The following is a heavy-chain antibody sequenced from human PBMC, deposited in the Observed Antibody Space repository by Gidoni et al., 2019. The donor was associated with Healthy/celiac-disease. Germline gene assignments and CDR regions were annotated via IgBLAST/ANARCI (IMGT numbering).Heavy chain of an antibody. J-gene: IGHJ4*02. CDR3: AILHITVVTSFDY. V-gene: IGHV3-43*02. CDR1: GFTFDDYS. D-gene: IGHD2-21*01. Sequence: EVQLLASGGGVVTRGGSLRLCCAASGFTFDDYSMHWVRQAQGKGLEWVSLISGDGGSTYSADSVKGRFTRSRDNSKNSLYLQMNSLITEDTALYSCAILHITVVTSFDYWGQGTLVTFSS. CDR2: ISGDGGST.